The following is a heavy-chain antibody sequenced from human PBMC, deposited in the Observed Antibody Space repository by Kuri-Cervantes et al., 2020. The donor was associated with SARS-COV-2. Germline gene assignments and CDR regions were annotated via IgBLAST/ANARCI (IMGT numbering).Heavy chain of an antibody. CDR3: ARVRQYDSSGYYAYYFDY. V-gene: IGHV4-39*07. J-gene: IGHJ4*02. D-gene: IGHD3-22*01. CDR1: GGPISSSSYY. Sequence: GSLRLSCTVSGGPISSSSYYWGWIRQPPGKGLEWIGSIYYSGSTYYNPSLKSRVTISVDTSKNQFSLKLSSVTAADTAVYYCARVRQYDSSGYYAYYFDYWGQGTLVTVSS. CDR2: IYYSGST.